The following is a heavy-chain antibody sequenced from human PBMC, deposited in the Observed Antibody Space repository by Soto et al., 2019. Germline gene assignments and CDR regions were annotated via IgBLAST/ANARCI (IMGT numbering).Heavy chain of an antibody. V-gene: IGHV1-18*01. CDR2: ISAYNGNT. J-gene: IGHJ6*02. Sequence: ASVKVSCKASGYTFTSYGISWVRQAPGQGLEWMGWISAYNGNTNYAQKLQGRVTMTTDTSTSTAYMELRSLRSDDTAVYYCARDSGVVPADYYYYYYGMDVWGQGTTVTVSS. CDR1: GYTFTSYG. D-gene: IGHD2-2*01. CDR3: ARDSGVVPADYYYYYYGMDV.